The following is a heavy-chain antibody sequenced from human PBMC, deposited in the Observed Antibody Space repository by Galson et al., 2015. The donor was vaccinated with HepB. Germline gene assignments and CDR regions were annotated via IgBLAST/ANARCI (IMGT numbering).Heavy chain of an antibody. V-gene: IGHV1-18*01. D-gene: IGHD2-2*02. CDR3: ARYCSSTSCYKPDFDY. CDR1: GYTFTSYG. J-gene: IGHJ4*02. Sequence: CKASGYTFTSYGISWVRQAPGQGLEWMGWISAYNGNTNYAQKLQGRVTMTTDTSTSTAYMELRSLRSDDTAVYYCARYCSSTSCYKPDFDYWGQGTLVTVSS. CDR2: ISAYNGNT.